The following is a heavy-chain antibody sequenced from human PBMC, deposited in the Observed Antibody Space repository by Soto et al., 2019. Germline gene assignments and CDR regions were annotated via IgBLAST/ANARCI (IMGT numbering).Heavy chain of an antibody. J-gene: IGHJ6*04. D-gene: IGHD3-16*01. CDR1: GGSIVSSGHY. CDR3: ARYRGGEDYYYGMDV. CDR2: IYYTGRT. Sequence: QMQLRESGPGLVKPSETLSLTCTASGGSIVSSGHYWNWIRHLPGKGLEWIGYIYYTGRTSYSPSLRSRLTMSVDTSENQFSLTLMSVTAADTAVYFCARYRGGEDYYYGMDVWGVGTTVTVSS. V-gene: IGHV4-31*03.